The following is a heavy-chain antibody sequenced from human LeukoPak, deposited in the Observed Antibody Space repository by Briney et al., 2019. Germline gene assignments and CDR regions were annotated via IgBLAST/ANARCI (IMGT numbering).Heavy chain of an antibody. V-gene: IGHV3-23*01. Sequence: AGGSLRLSCAASGLTFTNYAMSWVRKAPGKGLEWVSAIGGSGDNTYYADSVKGRFTLSRENSRNTLYLRMNSLRAEDTAVYYCARDLHEYYFDYWGQGTLVTVSS. J-gene: IGHJ4*02. CDR3: ARDLHEYYFDY. CDR2: IGGSGDNT. CDR1: GLTFTNYA.